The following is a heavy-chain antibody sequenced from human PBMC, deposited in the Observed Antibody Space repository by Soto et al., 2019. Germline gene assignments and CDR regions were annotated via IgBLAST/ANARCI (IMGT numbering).Heavy chain of an antibody. CDR1: GGTFSSYT. J-gene: IGHJ6*02. V-gene: IGHV1-69*02. Sequence: GASVKVSCKASGGTFSSYTISWVRQAPGQGLEWMGRIIPILGIANYAQKFQGRVTITADKSTSTAYMELSSLRSEDTAVYYCARIGYSSGWYTGAYYYYGMDVWGQGTTVTVSS. D-gene: IGHD6-19*01. CDR3: ARIGYSSGWYTGAYYYYGMDV. CDR2: IIPILGIA.